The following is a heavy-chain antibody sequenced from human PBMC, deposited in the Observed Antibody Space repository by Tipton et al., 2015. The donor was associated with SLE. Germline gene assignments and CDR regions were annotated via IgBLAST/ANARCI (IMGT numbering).Heavy chain of an antibody. CDR3: AREVPYDTTGNYYNYYYYYYMDV. CDR1: GFSFGDYA. Sequence: SLRLSCTASGFSFGDYAMGWVRQAPGKGLEWVGFIRSNTYGGTTEYAASVKGRFSISRDDSKTIVYLQMNSLKTEDTAVYYCAREVPYDTTGNYYNYYYYYYMDVWGKGTTVTVSS. D-gene: IGHD3-22*01. V-gene: IGHV3-49*04. CDR2: IRSNTYGGTT. J-gene: IGHJ6*03.